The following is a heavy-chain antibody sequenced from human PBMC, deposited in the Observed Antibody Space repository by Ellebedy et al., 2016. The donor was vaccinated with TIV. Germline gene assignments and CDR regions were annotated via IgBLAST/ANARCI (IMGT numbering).Heavy chain of an antibody. CDR3: AKVPVVCCSRPFCFYLDD. V-gene: IGHV3-30*18. J-gene: IGHJ4*02. CDR2: ISYDANNK. CDR1: GFTFSSYD. Sequence: GESLKISCAASGFTFSSYDMHWVRQAPGKGLEWVALISYDANNKYYADSVKGRFTISRDNSKNTMYLQMNTLRPEDTAVYYGAKVPVVCCSRPFCFYLDDWGQGTLVSVSS. D-gene: IGHD2-2*01.